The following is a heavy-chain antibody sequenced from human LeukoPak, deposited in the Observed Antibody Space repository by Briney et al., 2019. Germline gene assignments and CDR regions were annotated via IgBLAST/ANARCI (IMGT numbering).Heavy chain of an antibody. CDR1: GFTFSSYE. CDR2: ISSSSSTI. D-gene: IGHD3-22*01. J-gene: IGHJ3*02. V-gene: IGHV3-48*01. Sequence: GGSLRLSCAASGFTFSSYEMNWVRQAPGKGLEWVSYISSSSSTIYYADSVKGRFTISRDNAKNSLYLQMNSLRAEDTAVYYCARDMGYYYDSSDAFDIWGQGTMVTVSS. CDR3: ARDMGYYYDSSDAFDI.